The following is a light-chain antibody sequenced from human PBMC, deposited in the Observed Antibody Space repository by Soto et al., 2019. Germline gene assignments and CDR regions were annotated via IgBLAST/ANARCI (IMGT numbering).Light chain of an antibody. CDR2: DAS. CDR3: QQYMSYS. CDR1: QSISSW. Sequence: DIQITQSPSTLSASVGDRVTITCRASQSISSWLAWYQQKPGKATKLLIYDASSLESGVPSSFSGSGSGTEFTLTISSLQPDDFATYYCQQYMSYSFGQGTKVDIK. V-gene: IGKV1-5*01. J-gene: IGKJ1*01.